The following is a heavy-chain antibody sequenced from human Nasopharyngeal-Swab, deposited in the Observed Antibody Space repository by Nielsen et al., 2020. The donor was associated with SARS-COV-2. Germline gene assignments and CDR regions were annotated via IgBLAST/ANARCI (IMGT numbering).Heavy chain of an antibody. J-gene: IGHJ6*02. CDR2: ISGSGDTT. V-gene: IGHV3-23*01. CDR1: GFTFSSYA. Sequence: GGSLRLSCAAFGFTFSSYAMSWVRQAPGKGLEWVSIISGSGDTTYYADSVKDRFTISRDNSKNTLYLQTNSLRVEDTAVYYCAKAPYLRGLDVWGQGTTVTVSS. CDR3: AKAPYLRGLDV. D-gene: IGHD2-21*01.